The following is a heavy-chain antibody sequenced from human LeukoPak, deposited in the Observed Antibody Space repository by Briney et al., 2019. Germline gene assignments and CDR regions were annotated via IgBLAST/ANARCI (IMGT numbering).Heavy chain of an antibody. V-gene: IGHV4-59*12. Sequence: SETLSLTCTVSGGSISSYYWSWIRQPPGKGLEWIGYIYYSGSTYYNPSLQSRVTMSVDTSKNQFSLKLSSVTAVDTAVYYCARKENVYYYFDYWGQGTLVTVSS. J-gene: IGHJ4*02. CDR3: ARKENVYYYFDY. D-gene: IGHD3-10*01. CDR1: GGSISSYY. CDR2: IYYSGST.